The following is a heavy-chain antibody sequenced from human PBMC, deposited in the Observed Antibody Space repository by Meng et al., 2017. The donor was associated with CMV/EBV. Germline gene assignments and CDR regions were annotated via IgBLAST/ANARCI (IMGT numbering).Heavy chain of an antibody. J-gene: IGHJ5*02. CDR2: ISSSGDTT. CDR1: GFTFSSYE. V-gene: IGHV3-48*03. CDR3: ARGKFYYDSSGYYAFYH. Sequence: GGSLRLSCAASGFTFSSYEMNWVRQAPGKRLEWVSYISSSGDTTYYADSVRGRFTISRDNARNSLFLQMNSLRAEDTAVYYCARGKFYYDSSGYYAFYHWGQGTRVTVSS. D-gene: IGHD3-22*01.